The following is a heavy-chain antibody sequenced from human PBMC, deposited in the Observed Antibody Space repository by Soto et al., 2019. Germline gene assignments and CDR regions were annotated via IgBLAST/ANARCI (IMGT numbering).Heavy chain of an antibody. D-gene: IGHD5-18*01. V-gene: IGHV3-11*01. J-gene: IGHJ4*02. CDR2: ISSSGGTI. CDR3: ARASSPRDPWLDY. CDR1: GFTFSDDY. Sequence: GGSLRLSCGASGFTFSDDYMSWIRQAPGKGLEWVSYISSSGGTIYYADSVKGRFTISRHNAKNSLFLQMNSLRADDTAVYYCARASSPRDPWLDYGGQGTLVTGST.